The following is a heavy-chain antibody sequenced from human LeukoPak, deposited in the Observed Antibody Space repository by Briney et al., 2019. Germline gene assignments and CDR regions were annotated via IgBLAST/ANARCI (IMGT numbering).Heavy chain of an antibody. CDR1: GFTFGDYA. CDR3: TSPLWFGDEAGPDY. Sequence: GGSLRLSCTASGFTFGDYAMSWVRQAPGKGLEWVGFIRGKAYGGTTEYAASVKGRFTISRDDSKSIAYLQMNSLKTEDTAVYYCTSPLWFGDEAGPDYWGQGTLVTVSS. J-gene: IGHJ4*02. V-gene: IGHV3-49*04. CDR2: IRGKAYGGTT. D-gene: IGHD3-10*01.